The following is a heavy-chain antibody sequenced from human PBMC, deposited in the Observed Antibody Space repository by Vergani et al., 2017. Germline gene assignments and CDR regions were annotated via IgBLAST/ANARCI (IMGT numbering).Heavy chain of an antibody. CDR3: ARPHGDILPPDPRRLDY. V-gene: IGHV1-46*03. Sequence: QVQLVQSGAEVKKPGASVKVSCKASGYTFTSYYIHWVRQAPGQGLEWMGIINPSGGSKTNAQQFQGRLTMTRDTSTSTVYMDLSNLRTEDTAVYYCARPHGDILPPDPRRLDYWGQGTLVTVSS. CDR2: INPSGGSK. CDR1: GYTFTSYY. J-gene: IGHJ4*02.